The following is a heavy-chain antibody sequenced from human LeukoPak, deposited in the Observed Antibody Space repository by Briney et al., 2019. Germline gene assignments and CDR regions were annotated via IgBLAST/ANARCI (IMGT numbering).Heavy chain of an antibody. D-gene: IGHD3-16*01. CDR3: AKRSSLNYFDS. J-gene: IGHJ4*02. CDR1: GFTFSNFG. CDR2: ISAGGGT. V-gene: IGHV3-23*01. Sequence: GGSLRLSCAASGFTFSNFGMSWVRQAPGNGLEWVSAISAGGGTYYADTVKGRFTFSRDNSKNTLYLQMSSLRAEDTAVYYCAKRSSLNYFDSWGQGTLVTVSS.